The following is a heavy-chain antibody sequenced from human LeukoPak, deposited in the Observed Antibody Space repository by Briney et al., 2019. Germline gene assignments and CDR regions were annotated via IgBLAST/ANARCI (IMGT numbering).Heavy chain of an antibody. CDR2: IRYDGSPK. J-gene: IGHJ4*02. D-gene: IGHD6-13*01. CDR1: GFTFSSYA. Sequence: GGSLRLSCAASGFTFSSYAMSWVRQAPGKGLEWVAFIRYDGSPKYYADSVKGRFTISRDNSKNTLYLQMNGLKTEDTALYYCAKSAVQQLALPFEYWGQGTLVTVSS. V-gene: IGHV3-30*02. CDR3: AKSAVQQLALPFEY.